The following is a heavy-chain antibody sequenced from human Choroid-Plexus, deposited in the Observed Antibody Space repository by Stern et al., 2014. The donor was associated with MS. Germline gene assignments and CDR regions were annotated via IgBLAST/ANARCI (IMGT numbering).Heavy chain of an antibody. V-gene: IGHV3-30*18. Sequence: MQLVESGGGVAQPGRPLILSCAASGFTLSNFGMHWVRQAPGKGLEWVALISYDGSDKYYADSVKGRFTIFRDNSKNTLYMHMNSLRAEDTAVYYCAKDRQWSTYFFDYWGQGSLVTVSS. J-gene: IGHJ4*02. CDR2: ISYDGSDK. CDR1: GFTLSNFG. CDR3: AKDRQWSTYFFDY. D-gene: IGHD2-15*01.